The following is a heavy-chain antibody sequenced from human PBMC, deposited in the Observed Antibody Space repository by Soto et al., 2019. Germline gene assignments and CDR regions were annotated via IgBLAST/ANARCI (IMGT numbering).Heavy chain of an antibody. D-gene: IGHD5-18*01. CDR3: AALKGGYSAIDY. CDR2: IYYSGST. Sequence: SETLSLTCTVSGGSISSYYWSWIRQPPGKGLEWIGYIYYSGSTNYNPSLKSRVTISVDTSKNQFSLKLSSVTAADTAVYYCAALKGGYSAIDYWGQGTLVTVSS. CDR1: GGSISSYY. V-gene: IGHV4-59*01. J-gene: IGHJ4*02.